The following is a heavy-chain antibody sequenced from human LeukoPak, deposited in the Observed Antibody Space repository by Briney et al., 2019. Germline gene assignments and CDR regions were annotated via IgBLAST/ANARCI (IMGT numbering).Heavy chain of an antibody. Sequence: QPGGSLRLSRAASGFTFSSYAMSWVRQAPGKGLEWVSAISGSGGSTYYADSVKGRFTISRDNSKNTLYLQMNSLRAEDTAVYYCAKDRRTTGTTRGEFDYWGQGTLVTVSS. V-gene: IGHV3-23*01. J-gene: IGHJ4*02. CDR3: AKDRRTTGTTRGEFDY. CDR1: GFTFSSYA. D-gene: IGHD1-1*01. CDR2: ISGSGGST.